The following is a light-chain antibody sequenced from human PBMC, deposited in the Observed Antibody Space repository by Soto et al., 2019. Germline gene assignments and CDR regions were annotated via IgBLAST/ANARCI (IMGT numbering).Light chain of an antibody. J-gene: IGKJ2*01. CDR3: QQWSSSPRT. CDR2: GGS. V-gene: IGKV3-20*01. CDR1: QSVTNSR. Sequence: EIVLTQSPGTLSLSPGERATLSCRASQSVTNSRLAWYQQKPGQAPTVLIYGGSNRATGIPDRFSGSGSGTDFTLTISRLEPGDCASYYCQQWSSSPRTFGQGTKLEIK.